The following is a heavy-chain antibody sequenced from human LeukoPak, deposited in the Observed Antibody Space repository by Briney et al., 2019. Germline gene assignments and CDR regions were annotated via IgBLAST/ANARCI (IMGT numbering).Heavy chain of an antibody. CDR2: ISSSGSML. V-gene: IGHV3-11*04. CDR3: TRRPYSSSWYYFDY. D-gene: IGHD6-13*01. J-gene: IGHJ4*02. Sequence: GGSLRLSCTVSGFTFSDFYMSWVRQAPGKGLEWVSYISSSGSMLHYADSVEGRFTISRDNGKSSLYLQMSSLRVEDTAVYYCTRRPYSSSWYYFDYWGQGTLVTVSS. CDR1: GFTFSDFY.